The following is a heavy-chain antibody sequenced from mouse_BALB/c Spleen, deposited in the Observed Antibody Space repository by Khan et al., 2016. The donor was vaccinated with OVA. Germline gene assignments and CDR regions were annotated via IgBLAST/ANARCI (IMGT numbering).Heavy chain of an antibody. D-gene: IGHD1-1*01. CDR3: ARSGTITTVVVTDFVF. J-gene: IGHJ2*01. CDR1: GYSITSDYA. Sequence: EVQLQESGPGLVKPSQSLSLTCTVTGYSITSDYAWNWVRQFPGNKLEWMGYIKYSGSTSYNPSLKSRIYITRDTSKNKFLLQLNSVTTEDTATYYCARSGTITTVVVTDFVFWGQGTTLTVSS. V-gene: IGHV3-2*02. CDR2: IKYSGST.